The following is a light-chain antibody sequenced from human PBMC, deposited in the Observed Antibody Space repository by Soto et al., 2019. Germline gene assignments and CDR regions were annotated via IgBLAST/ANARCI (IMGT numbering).Light chain of an antibody. Sequence: EIVVTQSPATLSVSPGERATLSCRARQSVSDNLAWYQQKPGQAPRLLIHGASTRATGIPARFSGSGSGREFTLNISSLQSEDVAVYYCQQYNDWPYTFGQGTKLEIK. J-gene: IGKJ2*01. CDR2: GAS. CDR1: QSVSDN. V-gene: IGKV3-15*01. CDR3: QQYNDWPYT.